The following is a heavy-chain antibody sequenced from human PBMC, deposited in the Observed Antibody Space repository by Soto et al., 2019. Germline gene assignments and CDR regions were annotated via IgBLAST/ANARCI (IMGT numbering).Heavy chain of an antibody. Sequence: SQTLSLTCAISGDSVSSNTAAWNCIRSSPSRFLEWLGRTYYRSNWRHDYAVSVRSRITVNPDTSKNHFSLQLNSVTPDDTAVYYCARGVAGSGFDLWGQGTLVTVSS. V-gene: IGHV6-1*01. D-gene: IGHD6-19*01. CDR3: ARGVAGSGFDL. CDR1: GDSVSSNTAA. J-gene: IGHJ4*02. CDR2: TYYRSNWRH.